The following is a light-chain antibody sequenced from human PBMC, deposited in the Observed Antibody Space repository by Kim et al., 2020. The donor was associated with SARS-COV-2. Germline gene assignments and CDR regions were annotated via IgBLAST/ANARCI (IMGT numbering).Light chain of an antibody. J-gene: IGKJ4*01. CDR2: GAS. CDR1: QSISSR. CDR3: QQYNKWPLT. Sequence: EIVMTQSPATLSVSPGERATLSCRASQSISSRLVWYQQKPGLTPRLLIYGASTRATGIPASFSGSGSGTEFTLTISSLQSEDFAVYYCQQYNKWPLTFGGGTKVDIK. V-gene: IGKV3-15*01.